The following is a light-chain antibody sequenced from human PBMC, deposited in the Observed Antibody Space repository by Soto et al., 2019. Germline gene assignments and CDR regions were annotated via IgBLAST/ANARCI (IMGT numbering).Light chain of an antibody. J-gene: IGKJ1*01. CDR2: DAS. CDR1: QSVSNY. Sequence: EIVLTMSPVTLSLSRGERATLSCRASQSVSNYLTWYQQKPGQAPRLLIYDASKRATGIPARFSGSGSGTDFTLTISSLEPEDFAVYYCQQRSSWPWTFGQGTKVDIK. CDR3: QQRSSWPWT. V-gene: IGKV3-11*01.